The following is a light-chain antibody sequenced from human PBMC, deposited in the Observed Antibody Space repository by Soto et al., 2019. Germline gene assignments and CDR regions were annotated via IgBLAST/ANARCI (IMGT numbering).Light chain of an antibody. Sequence: EIMMTQSPGTLSASPGERATLSCRASQSVYSNLAWYQQKPGQAPRLLIYAVSTRAIGIPARFSGGGSGTDFTLTITSLQSEDLAVYYCQQYNKWPLSFGKGTKVDIK. J-gene: IGKJ1*01. CDR3: QQYNKWPLS. V-gene: IGKV3-15*01. CDR2: AVS. CDR1: QSVYSN.